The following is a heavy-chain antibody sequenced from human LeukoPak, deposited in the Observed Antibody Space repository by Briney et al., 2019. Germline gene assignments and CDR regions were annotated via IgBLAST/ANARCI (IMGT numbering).Heavy chain of an antibody. J-gene: IGHJ3*02. Sequence: ASVKVSCKASGYTFTGYYMHWVRQAPGQGLEWMGWINPNSGGTNYAQKFQGRVTMTRDTSISTAYMELSRLRSDDTAVYYCARGGIGYCSSTSCDAFDIWGQGTMVTVSS. V-gene: IGHV1-2*02. CDR1: GYTFTGYY. CDR2: INPNSGGT. CDR3: ARGGIGYCSSTSCDAFDI. D-gene: IGHD2-2*01.